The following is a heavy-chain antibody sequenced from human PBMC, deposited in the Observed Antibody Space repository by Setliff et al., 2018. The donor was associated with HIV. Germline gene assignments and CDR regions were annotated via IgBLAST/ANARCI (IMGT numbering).Heavy chain of an antibody. V-gene: IGHV4-4*07. J-gene: IGHJ4*02. CDR3: ARAAAGNTGPFDL. CDR2: VSSRGDT. Sequence: SETLSLTCTVSDSGTYYWSWIRQPAGKGLEWIGRVSSRGDTNYNPPLKSRVTMSVDTSKNQFSLKLTSVTASDTAVYYCARAAAGNTGPFDLWGQGSPVTVSS. CDR1: DSGTYY. D-gene: IGHD4-17*01.